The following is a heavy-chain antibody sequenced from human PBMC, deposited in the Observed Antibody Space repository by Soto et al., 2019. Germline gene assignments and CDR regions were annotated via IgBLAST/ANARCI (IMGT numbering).Heavy chain of an antibody. CDR3: ARRRPVSLRGETYYYYMDV. CDR1: GFTFNVYG. CDR2: IWFDGSNK. Sequence: QVHLVESGGGVVQPGRSLRLSCAASGFTFNVYGMHWVRQAPGKGLEWVAVIWFDGSNKNYADSVKGRFTISRDNSKNTLYLQMNSLRVEDTAVYYCARRRPVSLRGETYYYYMDVWGKGTTVTVSS. V-gene: IGHV3-33*01. D-gene: IGHD3-16*01. J-gene: IGHJ6*03.